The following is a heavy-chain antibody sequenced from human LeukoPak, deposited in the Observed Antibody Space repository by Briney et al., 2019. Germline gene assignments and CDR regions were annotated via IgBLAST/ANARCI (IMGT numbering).Heavy chain of an antibody. D-gene: IGHD1-1*01. CDR3: AKDLGQRELDY. V-gene: IGHV3-30*02. Sequence: PGGSLRHSCVASGFMFRSSGMYWVRQAPGKGLEWVAFIRNEGGMYYANSVKGRLAISRDNSQNTLYLQMNSLRPEDTAVYYCAKDLGQRELDYWGQGTLGTVSS. J-gene: IGHJ4*02. CDR1: GFMFRSSG. CDR2: IRNEGGM.